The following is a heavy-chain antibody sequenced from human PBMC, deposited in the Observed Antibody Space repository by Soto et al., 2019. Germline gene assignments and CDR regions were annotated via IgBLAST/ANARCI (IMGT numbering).Heavy chain of an antibody. CDR3: ARAAYSYGTAYLSYYYGMDV. Sequence: SVKVSCKASGGTFSTYAISWVRQAPGQGLEWVGGIIPIFGTANYAQKFQGRVTITADESTSTAYMELSSLRSEDTAVYYCARAAYSYGTAYLSYYYGMDVWGQGTTVTVS. V-gene: IGHV1-69*13. CDR2: IIPIFGTA. J-gene: IGHJ6*02. CDR1: GGTFSTYA. D-gene: IGHD5-18*01.